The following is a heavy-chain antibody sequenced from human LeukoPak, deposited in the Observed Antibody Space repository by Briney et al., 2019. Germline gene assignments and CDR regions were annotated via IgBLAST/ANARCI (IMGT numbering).Heavy chain of an antibody. V-gene: IGHV1-2*02. Sequence: ASVKVSCKGSGYTFTGYYMHWVRQAPRQGLEWMGWINPNSGGTNYAQKFQGRVTMTRDTSISTAYMELSRLRSDDTAVYYCVREGGNAFDIWGQGTMVTVSS. J-gene: IGHJ3*02. CDR3: VREGGNAFDI. CDR2: INPNSGGT. D-gene: IGHD2-15*01. CDR1: GYTFTGYY.